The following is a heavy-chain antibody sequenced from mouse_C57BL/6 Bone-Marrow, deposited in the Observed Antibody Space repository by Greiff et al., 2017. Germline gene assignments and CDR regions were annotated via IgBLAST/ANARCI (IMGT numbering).Heavy chain of an antibody. Sequence: EVQLVESGGDLVKPGVSLKLSCAASGFTFSSYGMYWVRQTPDKRLEWVANISSGGSYTYYPDSVKGRCTIPRDNANNTQYLQMSRRKSEDTAMYDCARPGSNYDFDYWGQGTTVTVSS. CDR2: ISSGGSYT. J-gene: IGHJ2*01. CDR1: GFTFSSYG. CDR3: ARPGSNYDFDY. V-gene: IGHV5-6*01. D-gene: IGHD2-5*01.